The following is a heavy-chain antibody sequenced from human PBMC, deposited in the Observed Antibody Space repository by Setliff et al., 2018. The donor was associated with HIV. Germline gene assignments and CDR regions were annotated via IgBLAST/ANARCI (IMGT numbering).Heavy chain of an antibody. CDR3: ARARTITLIQCLDP. D-gene: IGHD3-22*01. J-gene: IGHJ5*02. Sequence: SVKVSCKTPGDTFNNYGISWVRQAPGQGLEWVGGIIPYFGTTEYEQKFQGRVTITADESKSTAYLELSSLRSDDTAVYYCARARTITLIQCLDPWGQGTQVTVSS. CDR2: IIPYFGTT. CDR1: GDTFNNYG. V-gene: IGHV1-69*13.